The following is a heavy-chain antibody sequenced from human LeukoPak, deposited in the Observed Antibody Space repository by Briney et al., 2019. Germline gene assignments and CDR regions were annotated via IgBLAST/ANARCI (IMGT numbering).Heavy chain of an antibody. D-gene: IGHD3-16*01. Sequence: GGSLRLSCAASGFTFNTHAMSWVRQAPGKGLEWVSAINYSGGSTYYGGSVKGRFTISRDNPRSTLHLQMNSLRAEDTAVYYCAKGGGSNWFDPWGQGTLVTVSS. CDR1: GFTFNTHA. CDR3: AKGGGSNWFDP. CDR2: INYSGGST. J-gene: IGHJ5*02. V-gene: IGHV3-23*02.